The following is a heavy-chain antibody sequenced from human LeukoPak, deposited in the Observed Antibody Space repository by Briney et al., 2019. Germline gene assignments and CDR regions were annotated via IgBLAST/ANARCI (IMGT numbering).Heavy chain of an antibody. CDR3: ATWIGRGYSGYGTDY. J-gene: IGHJ4*02. D-gene: IGHD5-12*01. CDR2: ISYDGSNK. V-gene: IGHV3-30*03. CDR1: GFSFSSYG. Sequence: GGSLRLSCAASGFSFSSYGMRWVRQAPGKGLEWVAVISYDGSNKDYADSVKGRFTISRDNSKNKLYLQMNRLRAEDTPVYYCATWIGRGYSGYGTDYWGQGTLVTVSS.